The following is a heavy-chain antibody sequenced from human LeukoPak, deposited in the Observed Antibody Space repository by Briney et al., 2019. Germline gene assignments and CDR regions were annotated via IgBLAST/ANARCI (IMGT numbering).Heavy chain of an antibody. Sequence: GESLKISCKVSGYIFINYWIAWVRQMPGKGLESMGIIYLDDSDTTYNPSFQGQVTISVDKSINTAYLQWNSLKASDTAVYYCAKLPQDDWTFHYWGQGTLVTVSS. J-gene: IGHJ4*02. CDR3: AKLPQDDWTFHY. V-gene: IGHV5-51*01. CDR2: IYLDDSDT. CDR1: GYIFINYW. D-gene: IGHD3-9*01.